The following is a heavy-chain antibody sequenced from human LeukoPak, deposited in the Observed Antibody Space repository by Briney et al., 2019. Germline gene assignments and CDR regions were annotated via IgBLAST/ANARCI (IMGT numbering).Heavy chain of an antibody. D-gene: IGHD1-26*01. V-gene: IGHV4-4*07. CDR3: AGGGSPHI. J-gene: IGHJ3*02. CDR2: LYPRGTT. CDR1: GGSISNYF. Sequence: SGTLSLTCTVSGGSISNYFLSWVRQPAGKALEWIGRLYPRGTTNYNPSLKSRVSMSLDTSMTQFSLKLNSVTAADTAVYYCAGGGSPHIWGQGTMVTVSS.